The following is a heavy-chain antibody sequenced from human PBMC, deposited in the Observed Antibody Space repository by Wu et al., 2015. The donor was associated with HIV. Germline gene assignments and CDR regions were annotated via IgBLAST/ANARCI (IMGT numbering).Heavy chain of an antibody. D-gene: IGHD1-26*01. J-gene: IGHJ2*01. V-gene: IGHV1-18*01. CDR2: INTYSGDT. CDR1: GYTFTGYQ. Sequence: QVQLLQSGAEVKKPGASVKVSCKASGYTFTGYQIIWARQAPGQGLEWMGWINTYSGDTKYAQKFQGRVTLTTDTSTRTAYMELRSLRSDDTAVYYCARDADGIVGAKIGRYFDVVGPWPPVVRVSS. CDR3: ARDADGIVGAKIGRYFDV.